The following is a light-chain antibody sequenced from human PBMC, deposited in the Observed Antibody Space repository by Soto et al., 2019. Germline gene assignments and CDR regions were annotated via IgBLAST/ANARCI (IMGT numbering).Light chain of an antibody. Sequence: EILLTQSPGTLSLSPGERATLSCRASQSVSNNYLAWYQQKPGQAPRLLISGASNRATGIPDRFSGSGSGTDFTLTISRLEPEDFTVYYCQQYARSRTFGQGTKVEI. CDR1: QSVSNNY. V-gene: IGKV3-20*01. CDR3: QQYARSRT. J-gene: IGKJ1*01. CDR2: GAS.